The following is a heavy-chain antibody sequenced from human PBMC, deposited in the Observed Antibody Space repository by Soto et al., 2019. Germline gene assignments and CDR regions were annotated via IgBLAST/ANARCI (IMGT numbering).Heavy chain of an antibody. J-gene: IGHJ6*03. CDR2: ISGSGGST. CDR3: ANFTPHILVLRFLEWLLYVIFSYYYYYYMDV. D-gene: IGHD3-3*01. V-gene: IGHV3-23*01. Sequence: GGSLRLSCAASGFTFSSYAMSWVRQAPGKGLEWVSAISGSGGSTYYADSVKGRFTISRDNSKNTLYLQMNSLRAEDTAVYYCANFTPHILVLRFLEWLLYVIFSYYYYYYMDVWGKGTTVTVSS. CDR1: GFTFSSYA.